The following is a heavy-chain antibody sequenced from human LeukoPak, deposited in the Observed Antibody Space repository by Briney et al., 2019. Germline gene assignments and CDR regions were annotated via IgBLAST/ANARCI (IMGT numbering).Heavy chain of an antibody. CDR1: GGSISSYY. D-gene: IGHD4-17*01. Sequence: PSETLSLTCTVSGGSISSYYWSWIRQPPGKGLEWIGYIYYSGSTNYNPSLKSRVTISVDTSKNQFSLKLSSVTAADTAVYYCARRRAAPTVMDAFDIWGQGTMVTVSS. V-gene: IGHV4-59*01. CDR2: IYYSGST. J-gene: IGHJ3*02. CDR3: ARRRAAPTVMDAFDI.